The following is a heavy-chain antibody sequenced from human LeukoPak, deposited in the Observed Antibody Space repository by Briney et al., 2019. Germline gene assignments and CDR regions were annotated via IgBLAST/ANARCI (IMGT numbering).Heavy chain of an antibody. CDR1: GLDFSGYA. D-gene: IGHD1-1*01. CDR2: ISASGVST. J-gene: IGHJ4*02. CDR3: GRDIQLSY. V-gene: IGHV3-23*01. Sequence: GGSLRLSCAVSGLDFSGYAMSWVRQAPGKGLERVSLISASGVSTYYADSVKGRFTISRDNSNTTLYLQMGSLRAGDTAVYFCGRDIQLSYLGQGTLVTVSS.